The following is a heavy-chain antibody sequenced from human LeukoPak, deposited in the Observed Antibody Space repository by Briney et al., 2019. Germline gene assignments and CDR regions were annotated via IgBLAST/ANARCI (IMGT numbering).Heavy chain of an antibody. D-gene: IGHD2-2*01. CDR1: GFTFSSYA. CDR3: AKGGSAIVVVPAALLGDFDI. J-gene: IGHJ3*02. Sequence: GGSLRLSCAASGFTFSSYAMSWVRQAPGKGLEWVSAISGSGGSTYYADSVKGRFTISRDNSKNTLYLQMNNLRAEDTAVYYCAKGGSAIVVVPAALLGDFDIWGQGTMVTVSS. CDR2: ISGSGGST. V-gene: IGHV3-23*01.